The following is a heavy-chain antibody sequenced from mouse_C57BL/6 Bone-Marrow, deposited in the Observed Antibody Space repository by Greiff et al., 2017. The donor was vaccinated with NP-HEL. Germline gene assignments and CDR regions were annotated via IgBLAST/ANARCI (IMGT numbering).Heavy chain of an antibody. CDR2: YPGSGNTY. V-gene: IGHV1-83*01. D-gene: IGHD1-1*01. CDR1: YTFTDYYM. CDR3: RSEFITTVVDY. Sequence: VQLQQSGPELVKPGASVKMSCKASGYTFTDYYMHWVKQKPGKGLEWIGEIYPGSGNTYYNEKFKSKATLTVDTSSSTAYMQLSSLTSEDSAVYYCARSEFITTVVDYWGQGTTLTVSS. J-gene: IGHJ2*01.